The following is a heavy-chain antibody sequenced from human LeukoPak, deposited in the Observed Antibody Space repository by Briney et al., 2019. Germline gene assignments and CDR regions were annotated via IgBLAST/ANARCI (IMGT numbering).Heavy chain of an antibody. D-gene: IGHD5-24*01. Sequence: PSETLSLTCTVSGDSISRYFWSWIRQPPGKRLDWIGRIYYNGRGKYNPSLKSRVTISLDKSNNQFSLNLTSVTAADTAVYFCARGSPSSTIYYYMDVWGKGTTVTVSS. CDR1: GDSISRYF. J-gene: IGHJ6*03. V-gene: IGHV4-59*12. CDR2: IYYNGRG. CDR3: ARGSPSSTIYYYMDV.